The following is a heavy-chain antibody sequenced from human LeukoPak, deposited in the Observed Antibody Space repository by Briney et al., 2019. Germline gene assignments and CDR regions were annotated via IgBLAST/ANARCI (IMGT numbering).Heavy chain of an antibody. Sequence: PSETLSLTCTVSGGSISSFYWSWIRQPPGKGLEWIGYIYYSGSTNYNPSLKSRVTISVDTSRNQFSLKLSSVTAADTAVYYCARVSDSGSHFDYWGQGPRSPSPQ. D-gene: IGHD3-10*01. CDR1: GGSISSFY. V-gene: IGHV4-59*01. J-gene: IGHJ4*02. CDR2: IYYSGST. CDR3: ARVSDSGSHFDY.